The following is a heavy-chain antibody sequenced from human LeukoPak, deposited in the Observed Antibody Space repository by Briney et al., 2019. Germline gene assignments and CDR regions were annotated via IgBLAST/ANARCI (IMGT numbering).Heavy chain of an antibody. J-gene: IGHJ6*03. D-gene: IGHD6-13*01. CDR2: INHSGTT. Sequence: SETLSLTCAVYGGSFSAYYWSWIRQPPGKGLGWIAEINHSGTTNYKPSLKSRVTISIDTSKNQFSLKLSSVTAADTAVYYCASSRGYSSSLWYYYMDVWGKGTTVTVSS. CDR1: GGSFSAYY. V-gene: IGHV4-34*01. CDR3: ASSRGYSSSLWYYYMDV.